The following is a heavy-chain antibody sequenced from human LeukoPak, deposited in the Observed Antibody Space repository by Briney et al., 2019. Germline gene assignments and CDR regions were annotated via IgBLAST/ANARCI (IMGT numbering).Heavy chain of an antibody. Sequence: SETLSLTCAVYGGSFSGYYWSWIRQPPGKGLEWIGETNHSGSTNYNPSLKSRVTISVDTSKNQFSLKLSSVTAADTAVYYCARGVNNYYARYGGDYWGQGTLVTVSS. V-gene: IGHV4-34*01. D-gene: IGHD3-10*01. CDR2: TNHSGST. CDR3: ARGVNNYYARYGGDY. J-gene: IGHJ4*02. CDR1: GGSFSGYY.